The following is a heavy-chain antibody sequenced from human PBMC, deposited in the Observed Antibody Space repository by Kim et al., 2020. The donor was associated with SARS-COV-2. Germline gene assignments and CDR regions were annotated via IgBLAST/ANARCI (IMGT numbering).Heavy chain of an antibody. D-gene: IGHD4-4*01. V-gene: IGHV1-3*01. CDR3: ARDMNPTVYDY. CDR1: GYTFKSYP. CDR2: VNAANDET. Sequence: ASVKFSCKASGYTFKSYPIHWVRQAPGQRLEWMGWVNAANDETKYSQKFQGRVTITRDTSANTAYMDLRSLTFEDTAIYYCARDMNPTVYDYWGQGTLVT. J-gene: IGHJ4*02.